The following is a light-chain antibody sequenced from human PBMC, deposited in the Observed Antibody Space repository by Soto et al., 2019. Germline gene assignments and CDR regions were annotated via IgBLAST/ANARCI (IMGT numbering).Light chain of an antibody. V-gene: IGLV3-1*01. CDR3: QSWDTCTGGNVV. CDR1: KLGDKY. CDR2: QDS. J-gene: IGLJ2*01. Sequence: SYELTQPPSVSVSPGQTASITCAGDKLGDKYACGYQQKQGQSPVLVIYQDSKRPSGIPERFSGSTSGNTATLTIRGTQAIYEADDYCQSWDTCTGGNVVFGGGTKLTVL.